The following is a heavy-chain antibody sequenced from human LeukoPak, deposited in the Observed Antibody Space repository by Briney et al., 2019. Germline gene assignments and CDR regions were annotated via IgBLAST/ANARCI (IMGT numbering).Heavy chain of an antibody. CDR2: IRYDGSNK. CDR1: GFTFSSYG. CDR3: AKGQPRSIAVAGRPVATFDY. D-gene: IGHD6-19*01. V-gene: IGHV3-30*02. Sequence: PGGSLRLSCAASGFTFSSYGMHWVRQAPGKGLEGVAFIRYDGSNKYYADSVKGRFTISRDNSKNTLYLQMNSLRAEDTAVYYCAKGQPRSIAVAGRPVATFDYWGQGTLVTVSS. J-gene: IGHJ4*02.